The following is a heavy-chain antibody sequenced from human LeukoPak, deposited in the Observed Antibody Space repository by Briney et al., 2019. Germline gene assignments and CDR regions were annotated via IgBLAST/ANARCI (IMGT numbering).Heavy chain of an antibody. CDR2: ISGSDDST. Sequence: GGSLRLSCAASGFTFSDYYMSWVRQAPGKGLEWVSAISGSDDSTYYADSVRGRFTISRDVSKNTLFLQMNSLRAEDTALYYCTKAKYYHFDYWGQGTLVTVSS. CDR1: GFTFSDYY. J-gene: IGHJ4*02. V-gene: IGHV3-23*01. D-gene: IGHD3-16*01. CDR3: TKAKYYHFDY.